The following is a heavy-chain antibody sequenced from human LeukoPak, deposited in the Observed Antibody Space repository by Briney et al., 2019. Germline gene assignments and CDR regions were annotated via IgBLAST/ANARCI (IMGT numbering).Heavy chain of an antibody. CDR3: ARDSSLGMD. CDR1: GFTFSTYA. CDR2: ISGSGVNT. V-gene: IGHV3-64*01. J-gene: IGHJ4*02. D-gene: IGHD1-26*01. Sequence: GGSPRLSCAASGFTFSTYATYWVRQAPGKGLEYASAISGSGVNTYYANSVKGRFTISRDNSKNTLYLQLGSLRAEDMAVYYCARDSSLGMDWGQGTLVTVSA.